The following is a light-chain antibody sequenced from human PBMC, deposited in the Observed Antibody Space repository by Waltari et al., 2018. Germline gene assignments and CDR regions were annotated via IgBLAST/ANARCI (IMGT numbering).Light chain of an antibody. J-gene: IGLJ2*01. CDR3: ASFAGSNNL. CDR2: EVT. CDR1: STDIGVYNY. Sequence: QSALTQPPSASGSPGQSVTTSCTGTSTDIGVYNYVSWYQHPPGKAPKLLIYEVTDRPSGVPDRFSGSKSGNTASLTVSGLQGEDEADYYCASFAGSNNLFGGGTKLTVL. V-gene: IGLV2-8*01.